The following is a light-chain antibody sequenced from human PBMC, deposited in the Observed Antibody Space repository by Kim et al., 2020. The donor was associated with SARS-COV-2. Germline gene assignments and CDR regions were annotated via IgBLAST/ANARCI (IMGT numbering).Light chain of an antibody. CDR2: YDS. CDR1: SIGSKS. V-gene: IGLV3-21*04. J-gene: IGLJ2*01. Sequence: GRTDRMPCGGNSIGSKSVHGYQQRPGQAPVLVISYDSDRPSGIPERFSCSNSGNSATLTISRVEAGDEADYYCQVWDSSSDHRVVFGGGTQLTVL. CDR3: QVWDSSSDHRVV.